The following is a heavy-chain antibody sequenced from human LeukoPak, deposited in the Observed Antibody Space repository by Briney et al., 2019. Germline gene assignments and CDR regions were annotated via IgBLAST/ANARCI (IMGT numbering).Heavy chain of an antibody. D-gene: IGHD6-19*01. Sequence: PGGSLRLSCAASGFTFNDYHMNWIRQAPGKGLEWISYISPGGGDIYFADSVKGRFTLSRDNAKNSLYLQVSSLTAEDTAVYYCASGRDIEVAGPGEYFDHWGQGTLVTVSS. CDR3: ASGRDIEVAGPGEYFDH. V-gene: IGHV3-11*01. CDR2: ISPGGGDI. CDR1: GFTFNDYH. J-gene: IGHJ4*02.